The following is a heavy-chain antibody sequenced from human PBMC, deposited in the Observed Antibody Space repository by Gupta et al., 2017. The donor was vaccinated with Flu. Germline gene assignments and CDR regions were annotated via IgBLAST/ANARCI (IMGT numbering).Heavy chain of an antibody. D-gene: IGHD2-2*01. Sequence: EVKVVESGGDLVQPGRSLRLSCVASGFTLDDYAMLWSLPTPGKGLEWVAGISGNSGSIGYADSVKGLFTISRDNAKNSLYLQMNSLRVEDTALYYCARSGAGFAVPSGDHYYYGLDVWGRGTTVTVSS. CDR2: ISGNSGSI. V-gene: IGHV3-9*01. CDR3: ARSGAGFAVPSGDHYYYGLDV. J-gene: IGHJ6*02. CDR1: GFTLDDYA.